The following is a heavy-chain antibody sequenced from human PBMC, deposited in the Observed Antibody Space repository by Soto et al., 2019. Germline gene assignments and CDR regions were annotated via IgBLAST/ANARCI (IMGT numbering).Heavy chain of an antibody. J-gene: IGHJ4*02. CDR2: IWYDGNKK. D-gene: IGHD3-22*01. Sequence: VHLVESGGGVVQPGRSLRLSCAASGFTFSSNGMHWVRQAPGKGLEWVAVIWYDGNKKYYGDSVRGRVTISRDNSKNTLYLEMNSLRAEDTAVYYCVVDTSGLLDYWGQGTQVTVSS. V-gene: IGHV3-33*03. CDR3: VVDTSGLLDY. CDR1: GFTFSSNG.